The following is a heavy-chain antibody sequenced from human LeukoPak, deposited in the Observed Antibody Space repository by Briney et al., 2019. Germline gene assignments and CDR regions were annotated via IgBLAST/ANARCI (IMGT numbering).Heavy chain of an antibody. V-gene: IGHV3-23*01. J-gene: IGHJ6*02. CDR3: AKRQYCSSTSCYPGYYYGMDV. CDR2: ISGSGGST. D-gene: IGHD2-2*01. Sequence: PGGSLRLSCAASGFTFSSYAMSWVRQAPGKGLEWVSAISGSGGSTYYADSVRGRFTISRDNSKNTLYLQMNSLRAEDTAVYYCAKRQYCSSTSCYPGYYYGMDVWGQGTTVTVSS. CDR1: GFTFSSYA.